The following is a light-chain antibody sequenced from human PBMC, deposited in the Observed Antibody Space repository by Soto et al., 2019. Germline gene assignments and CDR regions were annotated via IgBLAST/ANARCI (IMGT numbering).Light chain of an antibody. Sequence: QSVLTQSSSASASLESSVKLTCILSSGHSTYIIAWHQQQPGKAPRFLMTLDRSGSYNRGSGVPDRFSGSSSGADRYLTISNLQFEDEGDYYCETWYSNPHKVFGGGTKVTVL. CDR1: SGHSTYI. J-gene: IGLJ3*02. V-gene: IGLV4-60*02. CDR2: LDRSGSY. CDR3: ETWYSNPHKV.